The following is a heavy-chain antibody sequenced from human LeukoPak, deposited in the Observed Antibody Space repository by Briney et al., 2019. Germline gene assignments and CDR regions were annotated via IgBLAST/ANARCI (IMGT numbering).Heavy chain of an antibody. V-gene: IGHV1-69*02. CDR2: IIPITGIV. CDR1: GGTFSSYS. D-gene: IGHD4-17*01. J-gene: IGHJ4*02. Sequence: ASVKVSCKASGGTFSSYSVSWVRQAPGQGLEWMGRIIPITGIVNYAQKFQGRVTISADKSTSTAYMELSSLRSEDTAFYYCARQSSDYADYVGGQGTLVTVSS. CDR3: ARQSSDYADYV.